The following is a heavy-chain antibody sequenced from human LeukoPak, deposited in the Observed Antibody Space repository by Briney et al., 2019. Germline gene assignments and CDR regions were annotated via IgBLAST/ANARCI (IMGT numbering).Heavy chain of an antibody. J-gene: IGHJ4*02. CDR2: ISGSGSA. D-gene: IGHD1-26*01. CDR1: GFTLSSYA. Sequence: GGSLTLSCAASGFTLSSYAMNWVRQAPGKGLEWVSAISGSGSAYYADSVKGRFTISRDNSKNTLYLQMNSLRAEDTAVYYCARRGAEVGATVAPGDYWGQGTLLTVSS. CDR3: ARRGAEVGATVAPGDY. V-gene: IGHV3-23*01.